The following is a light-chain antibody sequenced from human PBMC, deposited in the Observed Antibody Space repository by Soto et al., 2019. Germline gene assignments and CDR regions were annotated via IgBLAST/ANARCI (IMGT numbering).Light chain of an antibody. V-gene: IGLV2-18*01. CDR2: DVS. CDR3: SVYTRTSTYV. CDR1: IDDVTAYYR. Sequence: QSALTQPPSVSGSPGQSVTISCSGTIDDVTAYYRVSWYQQTPGTAPKLMIYDVSNPPSGVPDRFSGSRSGNTASLTISGLQAEDEGDYYCSVYTRTSTYVFGTGTKLTVL. J-gene: IGLJ1*01.